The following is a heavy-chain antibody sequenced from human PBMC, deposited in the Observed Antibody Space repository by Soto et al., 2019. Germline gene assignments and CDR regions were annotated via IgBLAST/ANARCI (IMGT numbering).Heavy chain of an antibody. J-gene: IGHJ4*02. CDR3: AKRDYYDSATFSPLFES. Sequence: EVQLLESGGGLVQPGGSLRLSCTASGFTFSGYAMSWVRQSPGKELEWVAAITGDGHRTYYADSVEGWFTISRDNSKKTLFLKMKSLRTEDTAIYKCAKRDYYDSATFSPLFESWGQGVLVTVSS. CDR1: GFTFSGYA. V-gene: IGHV3-23*01. D-gene: IGHD3-22*01. CDR2: ITGDGHRT.